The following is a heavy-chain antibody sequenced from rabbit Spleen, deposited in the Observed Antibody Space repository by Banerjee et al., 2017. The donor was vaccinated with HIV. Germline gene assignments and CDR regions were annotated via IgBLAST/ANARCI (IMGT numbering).Heavy chain of an antibody. Sequence: QSLEESGGDLVEPGASLTLTCTASGFSFSSSYYMCWVRQAPGKGLEWIGCIYTGSSGYTYYASWAKGRFTISKTSSTTVTLQMTSLTAADTATYFCARNFDLWGPGTLVTVS. CDR2: IYTGSSGYT. V-gene: IGHV1S40*01. J-gene: IGHJ4*01. CDR1: GFSFSSSYY. CDR3: ARNFDL.